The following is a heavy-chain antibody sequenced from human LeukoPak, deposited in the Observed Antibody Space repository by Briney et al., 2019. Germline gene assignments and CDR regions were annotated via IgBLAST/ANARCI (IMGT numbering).Heavy chain of an antibody. Sequence: GGSLRLSCAASGFTFSSYGMHWVRQAPGKGLEWVAVIWYDGSNKYYADTVKGRFTISGDNSKNTLYLQMNSLRAEDTAVYYCARDRYSYGKSHFDYWGQGTLVTVSS. CDR1: GFTFSSYG. D-gene: IGHD5-18*01. CDR2: IWYDGSNK. CDR3: ARDRYSYGKSHFDY. V-gene: IGHV3-33*01. J-gene: IGHJ4*02.